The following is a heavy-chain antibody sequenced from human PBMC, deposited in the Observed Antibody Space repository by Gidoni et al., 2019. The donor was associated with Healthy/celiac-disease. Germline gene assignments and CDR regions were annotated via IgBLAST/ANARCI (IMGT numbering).Heavy chain of an antibody. J-gene: IGHJ4*02. CDR1: GGTFSSYT. CDR2: IFPSLGTA. Sequence: QVQLVQSGAEVKKAGSSVKVSRKASGGTFSSYTISWVRQAPGRGLEWMGGIFPSLGTANYEQKVKGRVKSTADKYTSTAYMEMSSLRSEDTAVYYCARDRPHCSSTSGYVFDYWGQGTLVAVSS. CDR3: ARDRPHCSSTSGYVFDY. V-gene: IGHV1-69*06. D-gene: IGHD2-2*01.